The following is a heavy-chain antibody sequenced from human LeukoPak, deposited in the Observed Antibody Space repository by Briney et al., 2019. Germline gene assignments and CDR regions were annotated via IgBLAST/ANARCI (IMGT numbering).Heavy chain of an antibody. CDR1: GYTFTSYD. V-gene: IGHV1-8*01. Sequence: ASVKVSCKASGYTFTSYDMNWVRQATGQGLEWMGWMNPNSGNTGYAQKFQGRVTMTRNTSISTAYMELSILRSEDTAVYYCARQFRFLEWLPPAYYYYYYMDVWGKGTTVTVSS. CDR2: MNPNSGNT. D-gene: IGHD3-3*01. J-gene: IGHJ6*03. CDR3: ARQFRFLEWLPPAYYYYYYMDV.